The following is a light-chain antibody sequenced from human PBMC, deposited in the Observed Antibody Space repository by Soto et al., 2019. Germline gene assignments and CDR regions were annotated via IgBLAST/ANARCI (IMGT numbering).Light chain of an antibody. Sequence: EIVLTQSPGTLSLSPGERATLSCRASQSVTSSYLAWYQQKPGQAPRLLIYGGSSRATGIPDRFSGSGSGTDFTLTINRLKPEDFAVYYCQQYGSSPRTFGQGTKLEIK. J-gene: IGKJ2*01. CDR2: GGS. CDR1: QSVTSSY. CDR3: QQYGSSPRT. V-gene: IGKV3-20*01.